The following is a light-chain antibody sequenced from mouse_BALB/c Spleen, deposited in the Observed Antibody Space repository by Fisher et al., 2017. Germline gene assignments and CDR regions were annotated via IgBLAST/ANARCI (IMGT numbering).Light chain of an antibody. CDR3: QQRSSYPFT. CDR2: STS. J-gene: IGKJ4*01. Sequence: DIVITQTTAIMSASPGEKVTMTCRASSSVSSSYLHWYQQKSGASPKLWIYSTSNLASGVPARFSGSGSGTSYSLTISSMEAEDAATYYCQQRSSYPFTFGSGTKLEIK. CDR1: SSVSSSY. V-gene: IGKV4-57-1*01.